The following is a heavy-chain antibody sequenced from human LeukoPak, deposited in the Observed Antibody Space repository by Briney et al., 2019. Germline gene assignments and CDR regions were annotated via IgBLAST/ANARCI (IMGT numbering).Heavy chain of an antibody. D-gene: IGHD3-22*01. CDR1: GGSISSYY. Sequence: SETLSLTCSVSGGSISSYYLSWIRQPPGKGLEWIGNIFYTGSTKYNPSLKNRVPISVDTSTHQIPLNLRSVTAADTAMYYCARSAHYYYDSDSYGVAFDVWGQGTMVTVSS. CDR3: ARSAHYYYDSDSYGVAFDV. V-gene: IGHV4-59*01. J-gene: IGHJ3*01. CDR2: IFYTGST.